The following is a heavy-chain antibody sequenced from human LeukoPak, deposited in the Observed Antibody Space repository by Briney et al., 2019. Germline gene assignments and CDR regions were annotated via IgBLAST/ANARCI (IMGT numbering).Heavy chain of an antibody. D-gene: IGHD6-13*01. CDR1: GGSISSGGYY. J-gene: IGHJ5*02. CDR2: IYYSGST. CDR3: ATHSSSWYVSWFDP. Sequence: SETLSLTCTVSGGSISSGGYYWSWIRQHPGKGLEWIGYIYYSGSTYYNPSLKSRVTISVDTSKNQFSLKLSSVTAADTAVYYCATHSSSWYVSWFDPWGQGTLVTVSS. V-gene: IGHV4-31*03.